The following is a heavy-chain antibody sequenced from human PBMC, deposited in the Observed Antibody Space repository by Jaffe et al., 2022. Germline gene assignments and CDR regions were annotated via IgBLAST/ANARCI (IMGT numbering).Heavy chain of an antibody. D-gene: IGHD1-26*01. CDR2: ISSSGNTI. Sequence: EVQLVESGGGLVQPGGSLRLSCGASGFTFSSYEMNWVRQAPGKGLEWVSYISSSGNTIYNADSVKGRFTISRDNAKNSLYLQMNSLRAEDTAVYYCARDNFIVGATRVEYYYYMDVWGKGTTVTVSS. CDR3: ARDNFIVGATRVEYYYYMDV. V-gene: IGHV3-48*03. CDR1: GFTFSSYE. J-gene: IGHJ6*03.